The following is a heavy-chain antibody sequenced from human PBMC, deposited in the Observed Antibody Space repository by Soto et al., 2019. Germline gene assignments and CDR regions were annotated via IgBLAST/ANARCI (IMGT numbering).Heavy chain of an antibody. D-gene: IGHD7-27*01. V-gene: IGHV3-7*03. CDR1: GFTLSNYW. J-gene: IGHJ4*02. CDR2: INKDGSQK. Sequence: RGSLRISCASSGFTLSNYWMTWVRQAPGKGLEWVANINKDGSQKNYVDSVKGRFTIARDNGQNSLSLQINSLRVEDTAVYYCVRELGLAYWGQGALVTVSS. CDR3: VRELGLAY.